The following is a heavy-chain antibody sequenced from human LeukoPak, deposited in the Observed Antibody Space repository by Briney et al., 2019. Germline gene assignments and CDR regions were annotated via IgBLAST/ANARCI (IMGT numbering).Heavy chain of an antibody. V-gene: IGHV4-39*01. D-gene: IGHD5-12*01. CDR3: ARRRIVATIDY. CDR1: GGSISSSGYY. J-gene: IGHJ4*02. CDR2: ISYTGTT. Sequence: SETLSLTCGVSGGSISSSGYYWAWIRQPPGTGLEWIGSISYTGTTYYNPSLKSRLTISADRSKNQFSLRLTSVTAADTAVYYCARRRIVATIDYWGQGTLVTVSS.